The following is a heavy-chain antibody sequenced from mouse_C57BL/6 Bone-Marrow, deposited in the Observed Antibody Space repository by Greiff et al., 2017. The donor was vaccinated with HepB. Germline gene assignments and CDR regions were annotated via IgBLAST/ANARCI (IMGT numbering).Heavy chain of an antibody. CDR3: ARAYEYLYGMDY. D-gene: IGHD5-1*01. V-gene: IGHV5-4*01. CDR2: ISDGGSYT. Sequence: EVQGVESGGGLVKPGGSLKLSCAASGFTFSSYAMPWVRQTPEKRLEWVATISDGGSYTYYPDNVKGRFTISRDNAKNNLYLQMSHLKSEDTAMYDCARAYEYLYGMDYWGQGTSVTVSS. J-gene: IGHJ4*01. CDR1: GFTFSSYA.